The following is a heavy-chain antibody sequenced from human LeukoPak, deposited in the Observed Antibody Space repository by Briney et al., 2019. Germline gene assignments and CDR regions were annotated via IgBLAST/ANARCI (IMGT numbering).Heavy chain of an antibody. D-gene: IGHD2-15*01. CDR2: ISSSGGST. CDR3: ARELSGYYFDY. Sequence: GGSLRLSCAASGFTFNNYVMHWVRQAPGKGLEWVSTISSSGGSTYYTDSVKGRFTISRDNSKNTLYLQMNSLRAENTAVYSCARELSGYYFDYWGQGTLVTVSS. J-gene: IGHJ4*02. CDR1: GFTFNNYV. V-gene: IGHV3-23*01.